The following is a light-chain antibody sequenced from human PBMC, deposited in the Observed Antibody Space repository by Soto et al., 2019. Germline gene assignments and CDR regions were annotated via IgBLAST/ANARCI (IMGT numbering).Light chain of an antibody. J-gene: IGKJ4*01. Sequence: DIQMTQSPSSLSASVGDRVTITCRASQGISSWLAWYQGKPGKAPKLLIYAASILQSGIPSRFSGSGSGRDFTLTISSLRPQDFATYYCQQTANFPLTFGGGTKVDIK. V-gene: IGKV1-12*01. CDR1: QGISSW. CDR2: AAS. CDR3: QQTANFPLT.